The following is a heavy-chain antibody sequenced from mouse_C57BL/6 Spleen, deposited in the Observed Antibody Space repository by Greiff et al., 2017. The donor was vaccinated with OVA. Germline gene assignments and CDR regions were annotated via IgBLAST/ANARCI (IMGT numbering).Heavy chain of an antibody. CDR1: GYAFSSYW. V-gene: IGHV1-80*01. CDR3: ARLGDDYDGAY. J-gene: IGHJ3*01. Sequence: QVQLKESGAELVKPGASVKISCKASGYAFSSYWMNWVKQRPGKGLEWIGQIYPGDGDTNYNGKFKGKATLTADKSSSTAYMQLSSLTSEDSAVYFCARLGDDYDGAYWGQGTLVTVSA. D-gene: IGHD2-4*01. CDR2: IYPGDGDT.